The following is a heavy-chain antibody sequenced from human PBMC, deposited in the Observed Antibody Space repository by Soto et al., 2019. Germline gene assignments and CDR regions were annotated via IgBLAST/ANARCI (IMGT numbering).Heavy chain of an antibody. CDR3: ARIIGYGYHYYGMAV. Sequence: EVQLVESGGGLVKPGGSLRLSCAASGFTFSSYSMNWVRQAPGKGLEWVSSISSSASYTYYADSLKGRFTISRDNAKNSLFLQMNSRRAEETAVYYCARIIGYGYHYYGMAVWGQGTTVTVSS. CDR2: ISSSASYT. D-gene: IGHD5-18*01. V-gene: IGHV3-21*01. J-gene: IGHJ6*02. CDR1: GFTFSSYS.